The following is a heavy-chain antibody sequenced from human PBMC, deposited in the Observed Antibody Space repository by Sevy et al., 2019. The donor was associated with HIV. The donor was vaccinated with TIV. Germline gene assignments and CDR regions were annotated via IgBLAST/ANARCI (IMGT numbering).Heavy chain of an antibody. Sequence: GGSLRLSCAASGFTFSSYAMSWVRQAPGKGLEWVSAISGSGGSTYYADSAKGRFTISRDNSKNTLYLQMNSLRAEDTAVYYCAKDHNARRATDFDYWGQGTLVTVSS. V-gene: IGHV3-23*01. CDR2: ISGSGGST. CDR1: GFTFSSYA. J-gene: IGHJ4*02. D-gene: IGHD4-4*01. CDR3: AKDHNARRATDFDY.